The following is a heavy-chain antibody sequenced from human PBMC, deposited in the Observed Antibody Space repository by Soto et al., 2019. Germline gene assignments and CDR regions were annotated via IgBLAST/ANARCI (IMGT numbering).Heavy chain of an antibody. V-gene: IGHV1-2*02. J-gene: IGHJ4*02. CDR3: ARPPRYSSSWYDY. CDR1: GYTFTGYY. Sequence: GASVKVSCKASGYTFTGYYMHLVRQAPGQGLEWMGWINPDSGATKYSQKFQGRVTMTRDTSITTAYMELSRLRYDDTAVYYCARPPRYSSSWYDYWGQGTLVTVSS. D-gene: IGHD6-13*01. CDR2: INPDSGAT.